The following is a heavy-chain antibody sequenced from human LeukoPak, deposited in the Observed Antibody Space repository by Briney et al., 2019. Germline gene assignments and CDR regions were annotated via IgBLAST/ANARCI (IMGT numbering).Heavy chain of an antibody. CDR3: ATGAGFGELFSVSGWFDP. V-gene: IGHV4-34*01. Sequence: PSETLSLTCAVYGGSFSGYYWSWIRQPPGKGLEWIGEINHSGSTNYNPSLKSRVTISVDTSKNQFSLKLSPVTAADTAVYYCATGAGFGELFSVSGWFDPWGQGTLVTVSS. CDR1: GGSFSGYY. J-gene: IGHJ5*02. D-gene: IGHD3-10*01. CDR2: INHSGST.